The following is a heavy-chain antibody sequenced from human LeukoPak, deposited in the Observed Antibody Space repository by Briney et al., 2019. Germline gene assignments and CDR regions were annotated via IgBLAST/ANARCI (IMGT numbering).Heavy chain of an antibody. CDR2: INPSGGST. V-gene: IGHV1-46*01. CDR1: GYTFTSYG. CDR3: ARENSRGATTPFDY. J-gene: IGHJ4*02. Sequence: ASVTVSCKASGYTFTSYGISWVRQAPGQGLEWMGIINPSGGSTSYAQKFQGRVTMTRDMSTSTVYMELSSLRSEDTAVYYCARENSRGATTPFDYWGQGTLVTVSS. D-gene: IGHD1-26*01.